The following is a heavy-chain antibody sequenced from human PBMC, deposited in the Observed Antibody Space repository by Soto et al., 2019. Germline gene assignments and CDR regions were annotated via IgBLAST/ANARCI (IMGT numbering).Heavy chain of an antibody. J-gene: IGHJ4*02. D-gene: IGHD6-13*01. Sequence: GGSLRLSCAASGFTFSSYSMNWVRQAPGKGLEWVSSISSSSSYIYYADSVKGRFTISRDNAKNSLYLQMNSLRAEDTAVYYCARDQSIAAAGSSDYWGQGTLVTVSS. CDR1: GFTFSSYS. V-gene: IGHV3-21*01. CDR2: ISSSSSYI. CDR3: ARDQSIAAAGSSDY.